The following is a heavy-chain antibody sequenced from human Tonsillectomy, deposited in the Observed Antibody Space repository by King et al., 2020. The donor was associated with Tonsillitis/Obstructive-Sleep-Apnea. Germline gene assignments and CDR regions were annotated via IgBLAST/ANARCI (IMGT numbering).Heavy chain of an antibody. J-gene: IGHJ6*03. CDR1: GGSFSGYY. CDR3: ARGPGTTAYYMDV. D-gene: IGHD1-7*01. CDR2: INHSGST. V-gene: IGHV4-34*01. Sequence: VQLQQWGAGLLKPSETLSLTCAVYGGSFSGYYWSWIRQPPGKGLEWIGEINHSGSTNYNPSLKSRVTISVDTSKNQFSLKLSSVTAADTAVYYCARGPGTTAYYMDVWGKGTTVTVSS.